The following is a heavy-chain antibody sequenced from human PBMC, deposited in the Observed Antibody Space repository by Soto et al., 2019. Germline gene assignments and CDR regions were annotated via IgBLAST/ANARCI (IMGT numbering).Heavy chain of an antibody. CDR3: VTGYHSDY. D-gene: IGHD5-18*01. CDR1: GISTSSYW. Sequence: EEQLVESGGALVRPGESLRLSCAPSGISTSSYWMGWVRQAPGRGLEWVASIKNDGSEKYYMDSLKGRFTVSRDNALNSLYLRMHSLRAEDTAVDFCVTGYHSDYWGQGTLVTVSS. V-gene: IGHV3-7*03. J-gene: IGHJ4*02. CDR2: IKNDGSEK.